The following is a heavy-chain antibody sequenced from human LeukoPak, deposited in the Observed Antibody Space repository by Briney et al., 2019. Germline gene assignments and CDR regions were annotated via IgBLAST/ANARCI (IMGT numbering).Heavy chain of an antibody. J-gene: IGHJ4*02. CDR2: INSDGSST. V-gene: IGHV3-74*01. Sequence: PGGSLRLSCAASGFTFSTYWMHWVRQAPGKGLMWVSRINSDGSSTSYADSVKGRFTISRDNAKNTLYLQMSSLRADDTALYYCARDRDGYNSLDYWGQGTLVTVSS. D-gene: IGHD5-24*01. CDR3: ARDRDGYNSLDY. CDR1: GFTFSTYW.